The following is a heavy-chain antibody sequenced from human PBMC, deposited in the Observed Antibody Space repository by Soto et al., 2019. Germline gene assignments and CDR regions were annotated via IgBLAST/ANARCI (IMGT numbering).Heavy chain of an antibody. CDR1: GFTFSNHW. CDR3: ARGYSSGPDY. D-gene: IGHD6-19*01. V-gene: IGHV3-74*01. J-gene: IGHJ4*02. CDR2: ISDGSTT. Sequence: EVQLVESGGGLVQPGGSLRLSCAASGFTFSNHWIHWVRQAPGKGLVWVSRISDGSTTTYADSVKGRFTISRHNAKNTLYLQLNSLRAEDTALYYCARGYSSGPDYWGQGTLVTVSS.